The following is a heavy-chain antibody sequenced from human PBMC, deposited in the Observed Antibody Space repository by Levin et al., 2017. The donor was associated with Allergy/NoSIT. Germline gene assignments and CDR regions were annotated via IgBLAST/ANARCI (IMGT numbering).Heavy chain of an antibody. Sequence: SGPTLVKPTQTLTLTCTFSGFSLTTSGVGVGWIRQPPGKALEWLAPIYWDDDKRYSPSLKSRLTLTKDTSKNQVVLTMTNLAPVDTGTYFCAHSPRCNYGYGNFDSWGQGTLVTVSS. V-gene: IGHV2-5*02. CDR3: AHSPRCNYGYGNFDS. D-gene: IGHD5-18*01. CDR1: GFSLTTSGVG. J-gene: IGHJ4*02. CDR2: IYWDDDK.